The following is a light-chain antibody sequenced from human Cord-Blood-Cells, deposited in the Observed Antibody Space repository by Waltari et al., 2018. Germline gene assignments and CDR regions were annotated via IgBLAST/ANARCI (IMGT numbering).Light chain of an antibody. J-gene: IGKJ4*01. CDR1: QDISNY. Sequence: IPMTQSRSSLSASVGDRVTITCQASQDISNYLNWYQQKPGKAPKPLIYDASNLETGVPSRFSGRGSGTDFTFTISNLQPEDIATYYCQQYDNLPLTFGGGTKVEIK. CDR2: DAS. CDR3: QQYDNLPLT. V-gene: IGKV1-33*01.